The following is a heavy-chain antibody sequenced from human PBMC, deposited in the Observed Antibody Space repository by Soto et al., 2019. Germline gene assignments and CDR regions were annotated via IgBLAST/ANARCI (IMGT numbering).Heavy chain of an antibody. Sequence: QVQLVQSGAEVKKPGSSVKVSCKASGGTFSSYAISCVRQAPGQGLELMGGIIPIFGTANYAQKFQGRVTITADASTSPAYMDLSSLRSEDTAVYYCARAIGGTTFVYYYGMDVWGQGTTVTVSS. J-gene: IGHJ6*02. V-gene: IGHV1-69*12. CDR2: IIPIFGTA. D-gene: IGHD1-7*01. CDR3: ARAIGGTTFVYYYGMDV. CDR1: GGTFSSYA.